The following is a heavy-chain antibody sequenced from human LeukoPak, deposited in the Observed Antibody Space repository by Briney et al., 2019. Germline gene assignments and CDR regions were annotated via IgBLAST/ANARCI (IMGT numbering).Heavy chain of an antibody. CDR2: IYHSGST. Sequence: SETLSLTCAVSGGSISSGGYSWSWIRQPPGKGLEWIGYIYHSGSTYYNPSLKSRVTISVDTSKNQFSLKLTSVTAADTAVYYCASWFRSTRAFDIWGQGTMVTVSS. CDR1: GGSISSGGYS. CDR3: ASWFRSTRAFDI. J-gene: IGHJ3*02. V-gene: IGHV4-30-2*01. D-gene: IGHD3-10*01.